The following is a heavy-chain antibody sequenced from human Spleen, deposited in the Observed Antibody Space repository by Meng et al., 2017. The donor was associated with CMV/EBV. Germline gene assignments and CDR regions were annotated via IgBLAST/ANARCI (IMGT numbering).Heavy chain of an antibody. D-gene: IGHD3-22*01. Sequence: YGINWVRQAPGQGLEWMGWINTYNGDTNYAQNLQGRVTVTTDTSTSTAYMELRSLTSDGTAVYYCARDVSEITMVVVETIYYFDLWGQGTLVTVSS. J-gene: IGHJ4*02. CDR2: INTYNGDT. CDR3: ARDVSEITMVVVETIYYFDL. CDR1: YG. V-gene: IGHV1-18*01.